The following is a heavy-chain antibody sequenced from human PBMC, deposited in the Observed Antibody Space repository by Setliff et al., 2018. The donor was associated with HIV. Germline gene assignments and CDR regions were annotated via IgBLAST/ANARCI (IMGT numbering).Heavy chain of an antibody. Sequence: PSETLSLTCTVSGPSINIHYWSWIRQSPGKGFEWIGYIYSTGSTNYNPSLKSRVTISMVTSRNQFTRKVTSVTAADTAVYYCAKGAGFYGDYTFDHWGQGRQVTVSS. CDR2: IYSTGST. D-gene: IGHD4-17*01. CDR1: GPSINIHY. CDR3: AKGAGFYGDYTFDH. V-gene: IGHV4-59*11. J-gene: IGHJ4*02.